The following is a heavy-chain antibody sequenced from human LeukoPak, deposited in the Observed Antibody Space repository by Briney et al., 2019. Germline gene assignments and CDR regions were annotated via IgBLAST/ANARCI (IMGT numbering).Heavy chain of an antibody. Sequence: ASVKVSCKASGYTFSGYYLHWVRQAPGQGLQWVGWINPNSGDTHYAQMFQGRVSMTRDTSISTAYMELSRLRSDDTAVYYCARDSDTGYSSGQPPLDYWGQGTLVTVSS. V-gene: IGHV1-2*02. CDR3: ARDSDTGYSSGQPPLDY. J-gene: IGHJ4*02. D-gene: IGHD6-19*01. CDR2: INPNSGDT. CDR1: GYTFSGYY.